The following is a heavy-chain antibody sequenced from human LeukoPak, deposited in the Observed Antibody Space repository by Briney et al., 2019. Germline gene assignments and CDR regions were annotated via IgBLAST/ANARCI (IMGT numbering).Heavy chain of an antibody. J-gene: IGHJ4*02. D-gene: IGHD3-10*01. CDR2: IWYDGSKK. CDR3: AKGDFDSDVYGGGGLLNS. V-gene: IGHV3-33*06. CDR1: GFPFSSHG. Sequence: GGSLRLSCTASGFPFSSHGMHWVRQAPGKGLEWVAVIWYDGSKKKYADSVKGRFTISRDNSNNTLYLQMNSLRAGDTALYYCAKGDFDSDVYGGGGLLNSWGQGTLVTVSS.